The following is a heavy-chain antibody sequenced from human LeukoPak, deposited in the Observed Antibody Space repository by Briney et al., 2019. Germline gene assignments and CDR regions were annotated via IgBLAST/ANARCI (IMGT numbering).Heavy chain of an antibody. J-gene: IGHJ4*02. Sequence: SETLSLTCTVSGGSISSYYWSWIRQPAGEGPEWIGRIYTSGSTNYNPSLKSRVTMSVDTSKNQFSLKLSSVTAADTAVYYCARRGPYSGSYDYWGQGTLVTVSS. CDR1: GGSISSYY. CDR2: IYTSGST. CDR3: ARRGPYSGSYDY. D-gene: IGHD1-26*01. V-gene: IGHV4-4*07.